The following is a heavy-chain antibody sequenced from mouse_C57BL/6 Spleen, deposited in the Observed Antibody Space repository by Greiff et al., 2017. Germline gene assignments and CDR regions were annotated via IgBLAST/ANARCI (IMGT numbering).Heavy chain of an antibody. V-gene: IGHV5-17*01. J-gene: IGHJ4*01. Sequence: EVKLVESGGGLVKPGGSLKLSCAASGFTFSDYGMHWVRQAPEKGLEWVAYISSGSSTIYYADTVKGRFTIFRDNAKNTLFLQMTSLRSEDTAMYYCARFRFYAMDYWGQGTSVTVSS. CDR1: GFTFSDYG. CDR2: ISSGSSTI. CDR3: ARFRFYAMDY.